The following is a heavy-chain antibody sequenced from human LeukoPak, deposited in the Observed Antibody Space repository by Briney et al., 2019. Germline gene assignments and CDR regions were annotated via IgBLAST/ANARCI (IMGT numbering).Heavy chain of an antibody. CDR3: ARGGYYGSGNDFRFDP. CDR2: IYHSGST. J-gene: IGHJ5*02. D-gene: IGHD3-10*01. Sequence: PSETLSLTCAVSGGSISSSNWWNWVRQPPGKGLEWIGQIYHSGSTNYNPSLKSRVTISVDTSKNQFSLKLSSVTAADTAVYYCARGGYYGSGNDFRFDPWGQGTLVTVSS. V-gene: IGHV4-4*02. CDR1: GGSISSSNW.